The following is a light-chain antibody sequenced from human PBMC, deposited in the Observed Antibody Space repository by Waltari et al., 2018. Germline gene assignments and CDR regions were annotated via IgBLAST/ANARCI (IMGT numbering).Light chain of an antibody. V-gene: IGKV4-1*01. Sequence: DIVMTQSPDSLAVSLGERATINCKSSQSVLYSSNNKNYLAWYQQKPGQPPKLLIYWASTRESGVPDRFSGSGSGTDFTLTISNLQAEDVAVYYCQQYYSTPPEPTFGQGTRLEIK. J-gene: IGKJ5*01. CDR3: QQYYSTPPEPT. CDR2: WAS. CDR1: QSVLYSSNNKNY.